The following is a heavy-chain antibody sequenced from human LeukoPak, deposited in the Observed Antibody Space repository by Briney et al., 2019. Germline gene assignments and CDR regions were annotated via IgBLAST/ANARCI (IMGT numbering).Heavy chain of an antibody. CDR2: ISRSSGSSI. V-gene: IGHV3-48*03. D-gene: IGHD6-19*01. CDR3: ARDSSGWYYFDY. CDR1: GFPFSNYE. J-gene: IGHJ4*02. Sequence: LRLSCAASGFPFSNYEMNWVRQAPGKGREWVSYISRSSGSSIYYADSVKGRFTISRDNAKNSLYLQMNSLRAEDTAVYYCARDSSGWYYFDYWGQGILVTVSS.